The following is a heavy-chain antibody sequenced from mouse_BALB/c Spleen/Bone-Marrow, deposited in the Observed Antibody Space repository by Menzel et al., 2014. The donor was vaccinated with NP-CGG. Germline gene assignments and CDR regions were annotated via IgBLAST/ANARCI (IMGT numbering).Heavy chain of an antibody. Sequence: EVKLMESGADLVKPGASVKLSCTTPGFNIKDTYMHWVKQRPEQGLEWIGRIDPANGNTKYDPKFQGKATITADTSSNTAYLQLSSLTSEDTAVYYCARWDDYAYDYWGQGTTLTVSS. CDR3: ARWDDYAYDY. J-gene: IGHJ2*01. CDR1: GFNIKDTY. V-gene: IGHV14-3*02. CDR2: IDPANGNT. D-gene: IGHD2-4*01.